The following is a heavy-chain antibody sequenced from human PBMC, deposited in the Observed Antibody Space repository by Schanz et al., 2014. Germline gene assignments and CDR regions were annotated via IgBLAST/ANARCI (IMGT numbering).Heavy chain of an antibody. Sequence: QVQLVESGGGVVQPGRSLRLSCAASGFSFDKYGMHWVRQAPGKGLEWVGVIWYDGSKTYYADSVRGRFTISRENSKNTMYLQMNSLRAEDTAVYYCARDDSPSTKPFDSWGQGTLVSVSS. D-gene: IGHD2-21*01. V-gene: IGHV3-33*01. CDR3: ARDDSPSTKPFDS. CDR1: GFSFDKYG. CDR2: IWYDGSKT. J-gene: IGHJ4*02.